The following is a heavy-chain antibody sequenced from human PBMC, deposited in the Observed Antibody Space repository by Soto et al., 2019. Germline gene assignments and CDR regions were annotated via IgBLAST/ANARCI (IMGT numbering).Heavy chain of an antibody. V-gene: IGHV3-23*01. CDR1: GFTFSSYA. D-gene: IGHD3-10*01. J-gene: IGHJ6*02. CDR3: AKRIMVRGTYGMDV. Sequence: EVQLLESGGGLVQPGGSLRLSCAASGFTFSSYAMSWVRQAPGKGLEWVSAISGRGGSTYYADSVKGRFTISRDNSKNTLYLQMNSLRAEDTAVYYCAKRIMVRGTYGMDVWGQGTTVTVSS. CDR2: ISGRGGST.